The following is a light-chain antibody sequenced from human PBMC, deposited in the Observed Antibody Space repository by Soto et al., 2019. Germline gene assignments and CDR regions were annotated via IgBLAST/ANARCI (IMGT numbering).Light chain of an antibody. CDR3: QSYDSSLSGSV. CDR2: GNS. V-gene: IGLV1-40*01. J-gene: IGLJ2*01. Sequence: QSVLTQPPSVSGAPGQRVTISCTGSSSNIGAGYDVHWYQQLPGTAPKLPIYGNSNQPSGVPDRFSGSKSGTSASLAITGLQAEDEADYYCQSYDSSLSGSVFGGGTKLTVL. CDR1: SSNIGAGYD.